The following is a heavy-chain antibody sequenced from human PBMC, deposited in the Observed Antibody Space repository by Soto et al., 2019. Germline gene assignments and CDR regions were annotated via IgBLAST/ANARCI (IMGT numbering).Heavy chain of an antibody. CDR3: AHRQGITMVRGAPDVFDI. D-gene: IGHD3-10*01. J-gene: IGHJ3*02. CDR1: GFSLSTSGVG. CDR2: IYWDDDK. V-gene: IGHV2-5*02. Sequence: QITLKESGPTLVKPTQTLTLTCTFSGFSLSTSGVGVGWIRQPPGKALEWLALIYWDDDKRYSPSLKSRLTITNDTSKNQVFLTMTNMDPVDTATYYCAHRQGITMVRGAPDVFDIWGQGTMVTVSS.